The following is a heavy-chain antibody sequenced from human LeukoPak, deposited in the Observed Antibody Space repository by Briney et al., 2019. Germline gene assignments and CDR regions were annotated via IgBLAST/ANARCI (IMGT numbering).Heavy chain of an antibody. D-gene: IGHD6-13*01. CDR2: ITPIFGTS. Sequence: SVKVSCKASGGTFSSYTINWVRQAPGQGLEWMGGITPIFGTSNYAQKFQGRVTITADKSTSTAYMELSSLRSEDTAVYYCARGAAATYYYYYMDVWGKGTTVTVSS. J-gene: IGHJ6*03. CDR3: ARGAAATYYYYYMDV. V-gene: IGHV1-69*06. CDR1: GGTFSSYT.